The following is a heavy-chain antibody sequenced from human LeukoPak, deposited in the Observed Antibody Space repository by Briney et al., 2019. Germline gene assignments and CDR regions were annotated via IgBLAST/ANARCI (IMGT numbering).Heavy chain of an antibody. CDR3: AKNDYVWGSYRFSGTEFDY. CDR2: ISGSGGST. D-gene: IGHD3-16*02. J-gene: IGHJ4*02. CDR1: GFTFSGYA. Sequence: GGSLRLSCAASGFTFSGYAMSWVRQAPGKGLEWVSAISGSGGSTYYADSVKGRFTISRDNSKNTLYLQMNSLRAEDTAVYYCAKNDYVWGSYRFSGTEFDYWGQGTLVTVSS. V-gene: IGHV3-23*01.